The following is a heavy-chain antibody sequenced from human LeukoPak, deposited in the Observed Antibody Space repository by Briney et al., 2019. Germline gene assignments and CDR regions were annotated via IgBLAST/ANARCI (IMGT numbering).Heavy chain of an antibody. CDR2: IYYSGST. D-gene: IGHD5-12*01. J-gene: IGHJ4*02. CDR3: ARGVATAVYFDY. V-gene: IGHV4-39*07. Sequence: PSETLSLTCTVSGGSIRSNSYYWGWIRQPPGKGLEWIGSIYYSGSTNYNPSLKSRVTISVDTSKNQFSLKLSSVTAADTAVYYCARGVATAVYFDYWGQGTLVTVSS. CDR1: GGSIRSNSYY.